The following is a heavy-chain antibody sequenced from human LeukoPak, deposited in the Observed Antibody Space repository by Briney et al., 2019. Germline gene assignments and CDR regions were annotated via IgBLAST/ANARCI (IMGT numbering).Heavy chain of an antibody. D-gene: IGHD2-21*02. J-gene: IGHJ4*02. Sequence: PSETLSLTRTVSGASISRNCWNWNWKPPGTGQEWIGPSSYSGTTIYNPSLKSRVAISLETSKNQVSLNLSSVTAAESAVYFCARRAYCGDDCFPYDYWGQGILVIVSS. CDR2: SSYSGTT. V-gene: IGHV4-59*01. CDR3: ARRAYCGDDCFPYDY. CDR1: GASISRNC.